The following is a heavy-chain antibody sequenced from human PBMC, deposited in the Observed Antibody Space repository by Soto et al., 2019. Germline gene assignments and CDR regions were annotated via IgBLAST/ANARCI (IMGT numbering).Heavy chain of an antibody. Sequence: VRLFCAASGFAVGGYTMDLGGRGPRKGLECGSGITWNSGSIGYADSVKGRFTISRDNAKNSLYLQMNSLRAEDTALYYFAKEMVGGKPYCSTVLAVWGKGSTVPV. D-gene: IGHD3-10*01. CDR3: AKEMVGGKPYCSTVLAV. V-gene: IGHV3-9*01. CDR2: ITWNSGSI. J-gene: IGHJ6*03. CDR1: GFAVGGYT.